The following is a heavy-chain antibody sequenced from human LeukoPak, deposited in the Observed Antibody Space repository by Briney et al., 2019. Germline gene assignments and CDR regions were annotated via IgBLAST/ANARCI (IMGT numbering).Heavy chain of an antibody. CDR3: AREEHGSGVDAFDI. CDR1: GFTFSSYW. CDR2: IKQEGSEK. J-gene: IGHJ3*02. D-gene: IGHD3-10*01. Sequence: GRSPRLSCAATGFTFSSYWMSWVRHHPGKGLEWVANIKQEGSEKYYVDSVKGRFTISRDNAKNSLYLQMNSLRAEDTAVYYCAREEHGSGVDAFDIWGQGTMVTVSS. V-gene: IGHV3-7*01.